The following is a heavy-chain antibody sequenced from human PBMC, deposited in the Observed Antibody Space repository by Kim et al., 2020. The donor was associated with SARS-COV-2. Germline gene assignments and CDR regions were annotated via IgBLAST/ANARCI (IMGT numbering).Heavy chain of an antibody. Sequence: GGSLRLSCAASGFTFSSYGMHWVRQAPGKGLEWVAVIWYDGSNKYYADSVKGRFTISRDNSKNTLYLQMNSLRAEDTAVYYCARGITYCSGGSCSRPFDYWGQGTLVTVSS. V-gene: IGHV3-33*01. D-gene: IGHD2-15*01. CDR1: GFTFSSYG. J-gene: IGHJ4*02. CDR2: IWYDGSNK. CDR3: ARGITYCSGGSCSRPFDY.